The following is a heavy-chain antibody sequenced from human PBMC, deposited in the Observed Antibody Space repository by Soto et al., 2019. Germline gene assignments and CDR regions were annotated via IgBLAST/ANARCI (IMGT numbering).Heavy chain of an antibody. CDR3: AKDLFMVLHDSSGYLLT. V-gene: IGHV3-23*01. D-gene: IGHD3-22*01. CDR2: ISGSGGST. CDR1: GFTFSSYA. J-gene: IGHJ5*02. Sequence: PGGSLRLSCAASGFTFSSYAMRWVRQAPGKGLEWVSAISGSGGSTYYADSVKGRFTISRDNSKNTLYLQMNSLRAEDTAVYYCAKDLFMVLHDSSGYLLTWGQGTLVTVSS.